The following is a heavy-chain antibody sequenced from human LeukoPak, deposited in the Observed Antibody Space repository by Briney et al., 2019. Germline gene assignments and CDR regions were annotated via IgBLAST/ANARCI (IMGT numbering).Heavy chain of an antibody. CDR1: GFTFSSYA. D-gene: IGHD3-22*01. CDR3: ARDDRFDGSGHYSAFDV. CDR2: ISDSGGTT. V-gene: IGHV3-23*01. J-gene: IGHJ3*01. Sequence: SGGSLRLSCAASGFTFSSYAMSWVRHAPGEELEWVSAISDSGGTTYYADSVKGRFTISRDNSKNTLYLQMNSLRDEDTAVYYCARDDRFDGSGHYSAFDVWGQGTMVTVSS.